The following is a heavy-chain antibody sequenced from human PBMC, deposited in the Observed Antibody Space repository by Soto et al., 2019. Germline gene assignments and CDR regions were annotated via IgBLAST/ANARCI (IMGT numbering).Heavy chain of an antibody. CDR1: GGSFSGYY. CDR2: INHSVST. V-gene: IGHV4-34*01. J-gene: IGHJ6*02. CDR3: AGYYYYYGMDV. Sequence: SSETLSLTCAVYGGSFSGYYCSWIRQPPWKGLEWIGEINHSVSTNYNPSLKSRVIISVETYKNQFSLKLGCVTAADTAMYYCAGYYYYYGMDVWGQGITFTGSS.